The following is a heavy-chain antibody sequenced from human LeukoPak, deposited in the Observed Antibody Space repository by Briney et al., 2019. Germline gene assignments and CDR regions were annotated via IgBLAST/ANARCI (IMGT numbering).Heavy chain of an antibody. CDR1: GGSISSGDYY. D-gene: IGHD6-13*01. CDR2: IYNNGRT. Sequence: SETLSLTCTVSGGSISSGDYYWSWIRQPPGKGLEWIEYIYNNGRTYYNPSLKSRVTTSVDTSKNLFSLKVSSVTAADAAVYYRARGRSSSWSSFDYWGQGTLVTVSS. J-gene: IGHJ4*02. V-gene: IGHV4-30-4*01. CDR3: ARGRSSSWSSFDY.